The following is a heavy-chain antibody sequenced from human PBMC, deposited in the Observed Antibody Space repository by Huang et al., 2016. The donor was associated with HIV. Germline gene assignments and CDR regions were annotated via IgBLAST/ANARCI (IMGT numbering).Heavy chain of an antibody. Sequence: QVQLVQSGAEVKKPGSSVKLSCQSSGGGSSSYAISWVRQARGQGLEWMGGIIHIFGTTDDAPRFQGRVTITADESTNTAYIELSSLEYDDTALYYCARSGPRWGLATIWTLVYWGQGTLVTVSS. J-gene: IGHJ4*02. CDR2: IIHIFGTT. V-gene: IGHV1-69*13. D-gene: IGHD5-12*01. CDR1: GGGSSSYA. CDR3: ARSGPRWGLATIWTLVY.